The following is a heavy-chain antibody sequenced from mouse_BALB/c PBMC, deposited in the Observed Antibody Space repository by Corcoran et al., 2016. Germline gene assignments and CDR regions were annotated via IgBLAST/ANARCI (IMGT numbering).Heavy chain of an antibody. CDR3: ARSYYRGMDY. CDR2: INTYTGEP. D-gene: IGHD2-12*01. V-gene: IGHV9-1*02. Sequence: QIQLVQSGPELKKPGETVKISCKASGYTFTNYGMNWVKQAPGKGLKWMGWINTYTGEPTYADDFKGRFAFSLETSASTAYLQINNLKNEDMATYFCARSYYRGMDYWGQGTSVTVSS. J-gene: IGHJ4*01. CDR1: GYTFTNYG.